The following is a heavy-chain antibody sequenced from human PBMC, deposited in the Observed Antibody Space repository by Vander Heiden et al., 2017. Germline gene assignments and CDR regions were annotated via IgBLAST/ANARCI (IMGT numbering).Heavy chain of an antibody. CDR3: ARTVDYYDSSGPSNYYYYYGMDV. V-gene: IGHV1-69*06. D-gene: IGHD3-22*01. CDR1: GGTFSSYA. Sequence: EVKKPGSSVKVSCKASGGTFSSYAISWVRQAPGQGLEWMGGIIPIFGTANYAQKFQGRVTITADKSTSTAYMELSSRRSEDTAVYYCARTVDYYDSSGPSNYYYYYGMDVWGQGTTVTVSS. J-gene: IGHJ6*02. CDR2: IIPIFGTA.